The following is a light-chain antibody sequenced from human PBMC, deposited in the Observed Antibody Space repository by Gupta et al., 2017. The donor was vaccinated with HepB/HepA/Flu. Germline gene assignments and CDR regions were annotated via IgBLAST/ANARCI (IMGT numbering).Light chain of an antibody. CDR2: TAS. CDR1: QSINSY. Sequence: DIQMTQSPSSLSASVGDRVTISCRASQSINSYLNWYQQKPGKAPKLLIYTASSLQSGVPSRFSGSGSGTHFTLTITSLQPEDFATYYCQQSYSSVSLTFGQGTRLEIK. J-gene: IGKJ5*01. V-gene: IGKV1-39*01. CDR3: QQSYSSVSLT.